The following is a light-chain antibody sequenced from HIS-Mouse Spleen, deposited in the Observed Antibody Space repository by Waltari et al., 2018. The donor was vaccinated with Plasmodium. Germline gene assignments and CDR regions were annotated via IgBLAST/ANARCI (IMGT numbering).Light chain of an antibody. CDR3: QQFNSYPQGT. CDR2: DAS. Sequence: AIQLTQSPSSLSASVGDRVTITCRASQGISSALAGYQQKPVKAPKLLSYDASSLESGVPPRFSGSGSGTDFTLTISSLQPEDFATYYCQQFNSYPQGTFGQGTRLEIK. CDR1: QGISSA. V-gene: IGKV1-13*02. J-gene: IGKJ5*01.